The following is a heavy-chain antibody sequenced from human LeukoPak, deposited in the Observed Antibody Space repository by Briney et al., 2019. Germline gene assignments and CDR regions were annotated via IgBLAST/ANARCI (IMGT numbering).Heavy chain of an antibody. CDR2: ISSSGSTI. Sequence: GSLRLSCAASGFTFSSYEMNWVRQAPGKGLEWVSYISSSGSTIYYADSVKGRFTISRDNAKNSLYLQMNSLRAEDTAVYYCAGHHQAYSRTYWGQGTLVTVSS. V-gene: IGHV3-48*03. CDR1: GFTFSSYE. D-gene: IGHD1-26*01. J-gene: IGHJ4*02. CDR3: AGHHQAYSRTY.